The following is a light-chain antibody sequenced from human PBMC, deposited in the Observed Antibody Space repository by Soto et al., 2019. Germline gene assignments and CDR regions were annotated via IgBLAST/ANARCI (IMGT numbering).Light chain of an antibody. J-gene: IGKJ5*01. CDR2: GTS. CDR3: QQRRSWPPTIT. CDR1: QSVNSN. V-gene: IGKV3-15*01. Sequence: EIVMTQSPATQSLSPGERATLSCRASQSVNSNLAWYQQKAGQAPRLLIYGTSTRATGIPARFSGSGSGTDFTLTISSLQFEDFAVYYCQQRRSWPPTITFGQGTRLEI.